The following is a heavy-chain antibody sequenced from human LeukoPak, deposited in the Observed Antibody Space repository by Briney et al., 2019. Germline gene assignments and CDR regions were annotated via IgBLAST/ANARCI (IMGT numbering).Heavy chain of an antibody. CDR3: AGGGGDYVNIWFDP. CDR1: GFTFSTYS. CDR2: ISSSTTYI. D-gene: IGHD4-17*01. J-gene: IGHJ5*02. Sequence: GGSLRLSCAASGFTFSTYSMNWVRQAPGKGLEWVSSISSSTTYIYYADSVKGRFTISRDNVKNSLYLQMNSLRDEDTAVYYCAGGGGDYVNIWFDPWGQGTLVTVSS. V-gene: IGHV3-21*03.